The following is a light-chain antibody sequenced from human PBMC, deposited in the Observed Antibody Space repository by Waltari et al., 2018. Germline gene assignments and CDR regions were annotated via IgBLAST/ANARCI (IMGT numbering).Light chain of an antibody. V-gene: IGKV3-20*01. CDR2: GAS. CDR3: QQYGSSPQT. Sequence: EIVLTQSPGTLSFSPGDRATLSCRASQSVSSDYLTWYQQKPGQAPRLLIYGASSRATGIPDRFSGSGSGTDFTLTISRLEPEDFAVYYCQQYGSSPQTFGQGTKLEIK. J-gene: IGKJ2*01. CDR1: QSVSSDY.